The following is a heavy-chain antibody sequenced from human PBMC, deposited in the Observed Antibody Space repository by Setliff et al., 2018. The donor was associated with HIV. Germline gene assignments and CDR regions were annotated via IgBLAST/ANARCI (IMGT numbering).Heavy chain of an antibody. D-gene: IGHD6-13*01. J-gene: IGHJ3*02. CDR2: IYTSGST. CDR1: GGSISSYY. V-gene: IGHV4-4*08. Sequence: SETLSLTCTVSGGSISSYYWSWIRQPPGKGLEWIGYIYTSGSTNYNPSLKSRVTISVDTSKNQFSLKLSSVTAADTAVYYCARSGGSSSRYGLGVDAFEIWGQGTMVTVSS. CDR3: ARSGGSSSRYGLGVDAFEI.